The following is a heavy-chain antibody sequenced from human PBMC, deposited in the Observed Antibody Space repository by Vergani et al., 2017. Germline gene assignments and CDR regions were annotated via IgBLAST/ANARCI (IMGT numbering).Heavy chain of an antibody. V-gene: IGHV1-69*04. Sequence: QVQLVQSGAEVKKPGSSVKVSCKASGGTFSSYAISWVRQAPGQGLEWMGRIIPILGIANYAQKFQGRVTITADKSTSTAYMELSSLRSEDTAVYYCARDGRYGHGMDVWGQGTTVTVSS. CDR3: ARDGRYGHGMDV. J-gene: IGHJ6*02. CDR1: GGTFSSYA. CDR2: IIPILGIA. D-gene: IGHD3-16*01.